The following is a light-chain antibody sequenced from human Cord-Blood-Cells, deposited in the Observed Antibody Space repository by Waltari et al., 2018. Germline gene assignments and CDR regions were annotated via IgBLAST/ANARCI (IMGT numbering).Light chain of an antibody. J-gene: IGKJ2*01. CDR3: QQYGSSYT. CDR2: GAS. CDR1: QSVSSSY. V-gene: IGKV3-20*01. Sequence: EIVLTQSPGTLSLPPGERATLSYRASQSVSSSYLAWYQQKPGQAPRLLIYGASSRATGIPDRFSGSGSGTDFTLTISRLEPEDFAVYYCQQYGSSYTFGQGTKLEIK.